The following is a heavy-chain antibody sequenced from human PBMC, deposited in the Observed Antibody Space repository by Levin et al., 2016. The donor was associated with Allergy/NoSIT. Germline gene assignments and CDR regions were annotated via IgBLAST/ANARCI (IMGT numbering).Heavy chain of an antibody. D-gene: IGHD3-10*01. CDR2: IHHTGAT. CDR1: GDSFGGYY. CDR3: ARAIKGRFGSGSYHH. J-gene: IGHJ5*02. Sequence: SETLSLTCAVYGDSFGGYYWTWIRQRPEQGLEWIGDIHHTGATSYAPSLQSRVAISVDTSKNQFSLRIHSMTAADSAIYYCARAIKGRFGSGSYHHWGQGTLVTVSS. V-gene: IGHV4-34*01.